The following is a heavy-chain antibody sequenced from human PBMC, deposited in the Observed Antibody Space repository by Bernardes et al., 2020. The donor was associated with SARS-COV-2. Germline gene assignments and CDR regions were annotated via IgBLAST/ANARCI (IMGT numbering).Heavy chain of an antibody. Sequence: SVKVSRKASGYTFTGYFIHWVRQAPGQRLEWMGWINPNTGGTNYVQKFQGRVTMTRDTSITTAYMELSRLGSDDTAIYFCARTRTTISTAGIPVDYWGQGTLVTVSS. CDR1: GYTFTGYF. CDR2: INPNTGGT. CDR3: ARTRTTISTAGIPVDY. D-gene: IGHD6-13*01. J-gene: IGHJ4*02. V-gene: IGHV1-2*02.